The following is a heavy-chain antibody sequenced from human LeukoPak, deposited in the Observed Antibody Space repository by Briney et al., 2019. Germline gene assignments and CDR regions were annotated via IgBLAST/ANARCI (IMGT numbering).Heavy chain of an antibody. CDR1: GGSISLSYYY. J-gene: IGHJ5*02. V-gene: IGHV4-39*01. D-gene: IGHD6-13*01. CDR2: VYYSGTT. CDR3: ARHKWGAAAGPRGRSNWFDP. Sequence: PSETLSLTCSVSGGSISLSYYYWGWIRQPPGKALEWIGSVYYSGTTSYNPSLKSRVTISVDTSKNQFSLKLSSVTAADTAVYYCARHKWGAAAGPRGRSNWFDPWGQGTLVTVSS.